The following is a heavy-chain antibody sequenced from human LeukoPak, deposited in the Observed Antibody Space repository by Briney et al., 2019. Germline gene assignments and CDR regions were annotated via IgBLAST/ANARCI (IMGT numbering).Heavy chain of an antibody. J-gene: IGHJ4*02. D-gene: IGHD7-27*01. CDR3: ARDLAWGAFDY. CDR2: IRFDGTSK. Sequence: GGSLRLSCAASGFTFSNYGMHWVRQAPGKGLEWVAFIRFDGTSKYYADSVKGRFTISRDDSKNTLSLQMNSLRVEDTATYYCARDLAWGAFDYWGQGTLVTVSS. CDR1: GFTFSNYG. V-gene: IGHV3-30*02.